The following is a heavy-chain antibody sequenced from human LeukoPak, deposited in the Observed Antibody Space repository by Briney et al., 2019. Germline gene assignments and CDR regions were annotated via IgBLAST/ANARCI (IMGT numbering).Heavy chain of an antibody. J-gene: IGHJ5*02. CDR3: ARALIELVPTSSWFDP. Sequence: SETLSLTCNVSGGSINSGNYYWSWIRQPAGKGLEWIGRIYTSGSTNYNPSLKSRVTISLDRSKNQFSLKLSSVTAADTAVYYCARALIELVPTSSWFDPWGQGTLVTVSS. V-gene: IGHV4-61*02. CDR1: GGSINSGNYY. D-gene: IGHD3-22*01. CDR2: IYTSGST.